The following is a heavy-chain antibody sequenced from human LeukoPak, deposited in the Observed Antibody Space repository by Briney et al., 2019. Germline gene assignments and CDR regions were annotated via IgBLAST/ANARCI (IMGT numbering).Heavy chain of an antibody. V-gene: IGHV1-8*01. Sequence: ASVNVSCKASGYTFTSYDINWVRQATGQGLEWMGWMNPNSGNTGYAQKFQGRVTMTRNTSISTAYMELSSLRSEDTAVYYCARGHAGFWSGYDYYYGMDVWGQGTTVTVSS. CDR2: MNPNSGNT. D-gene: IGHD3-3*01. CDR3: ARGHAGFWSGYDYYYGMDV. CDR1: GYTFTSYD. J-gene: IGHJ6*02.